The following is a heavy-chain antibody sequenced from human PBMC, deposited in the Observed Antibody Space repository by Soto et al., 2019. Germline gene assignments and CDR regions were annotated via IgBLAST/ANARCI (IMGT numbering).Heavy chain of an antibody. D-gene: IGHD2-2*01. CDR1: GYRFTKYG. Sequence: QVQLVQSGTEVKKPGASVKVSCKTSGYRFTKYGLHWVRQAPGQRLEWMGWINPGNGDTKYSQKFQGRVTITRDTSATTAYMELSSLRSEDSAVFYCARTDCSSTSCYNYYYYGMDVWGQGTTVTVSS. CDR2: INPGNGDT. V-gene: IGHV1-3*01. J-gene: IGHJ6*02. CDR3: ARTDCSSTSCYNYYYYGMDV.